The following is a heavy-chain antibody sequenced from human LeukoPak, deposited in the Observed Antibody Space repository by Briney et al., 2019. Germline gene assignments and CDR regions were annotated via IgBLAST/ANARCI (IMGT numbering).Heavy chain of an antibody. CDR3: AREATVTTPGFDY. J-gene: IGHJ4*02. CDR2: INHSGST. CDR1: GGSFSGYY. D-gene: IGHD4-11*01. Sequence: SEALSLTCAVYGGSFSGYYWSWIRQPPGKGLEWIGEINHSGSTNYNPSLKSRVTISVDTSKNQFSLKLSSVTAADTAVYYCAREATVTTPGFDYWGQGTLVTVS. V-gene: IGHV4-34*01.